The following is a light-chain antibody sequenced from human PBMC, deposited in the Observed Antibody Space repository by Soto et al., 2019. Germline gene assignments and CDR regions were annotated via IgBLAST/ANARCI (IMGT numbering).Light chain of an antibody. Sequence: DIQMTQSPSTLSASVVYIVTITFRSSQYISSWLAWYQQKPGKAPKLLIYAASSLQSGVPSRFSGSGSGTDFTLTISSLQPEDLATYYCQKYQTYLSNFGGGTKVDIK. V-gene: IGKV1-5*01. CDR3: QKYQTYLSN. CDR1: QYISSW. CDR2: AAS. J-gene: IGKJ4*01.